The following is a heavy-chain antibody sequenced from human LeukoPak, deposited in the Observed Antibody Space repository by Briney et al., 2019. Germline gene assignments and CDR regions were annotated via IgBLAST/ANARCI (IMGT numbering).Heavy chain of an antibody. V-gene: IGHV3-23*01. Sequence: PGGSLRLSCAASGFTFSSYAMSWVRQAPGKGLEWVSVISGSGGSTYYADSVKGRFTISRDNSKNTLYLQMNSLRAEDTAVYYCAKDRITMVRGVIPFYFDYWGQGTLVTVSS. J-gene: IGHJ4*02. CDR2: ISGSGGST. CDR3: AKDRITMVRGVIPFYFDY. D-gene: IGHD3-10*01. CDR1: GFTFSSYA.